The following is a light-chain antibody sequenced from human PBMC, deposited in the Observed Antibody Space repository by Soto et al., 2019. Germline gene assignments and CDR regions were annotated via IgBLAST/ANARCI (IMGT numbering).Light chain of an antibody. V-gene: IGLV1-51*01. Sequence: QSVLTQPPSVSAAPGQKVTISCSGSSSNIGGNSVSWYQQLPGTAPKLLIYDDNKRPSGIPDRFSGSKSGTSATLGITGFQTGDEADYYCGSYTSNTTLHVVFGGGTKVTVL. CDR1: SSNIGGNS. CDR3: GSYTSNTTLHVV. CDR2: DDN. J-gene: IGLJ2*01.